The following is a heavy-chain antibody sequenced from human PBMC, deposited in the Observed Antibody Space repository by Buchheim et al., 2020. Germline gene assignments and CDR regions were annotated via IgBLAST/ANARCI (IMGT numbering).Heavy chain of an antibody. V-gene: IGHV1-69*01. CDR2: IIPIFGTV. J-gene: IGHJ6*02. CDR1: GGTFSSYA. D-gene: IGHD3-3*01. Sequence: QVQLVQSGAEVKKPGSSVKVSCKASGGTFSSYAISWVRQAPGQGLEWMGGIIPIFGTVNYAQKFQGRVTITADESTSKAYMELSSLRSEDTAVYYCARDRLPLEWSPMRGYYGMDVWGQGTT. CDR3: ARDRLPLEWSPMRGYYGMDV.